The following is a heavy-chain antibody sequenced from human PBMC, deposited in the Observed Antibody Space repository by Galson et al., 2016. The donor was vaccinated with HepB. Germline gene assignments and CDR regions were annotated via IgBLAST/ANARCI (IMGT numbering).Heavy chain of an antibody. J-gene: IGHJ6*02. CDR3: AKARGSSADYYGSEIGREIRPDGMDV. Sequence: SLRLSCAGSGYTFSAYAMSWVRQSPGKGLEWVSAVSGPGASTDYADSVKGRFTISRDNSKNTLYLQMNSLRVEDTALYFCAKARGSSADYYGSEIGREIRPDGMDVWGQGTTVTVSS. CDR1: GYTFSAYA. V-gene: IGHV3-23*01. CDR2: VSGPGAST. D-gene: IGHD3-10*01.